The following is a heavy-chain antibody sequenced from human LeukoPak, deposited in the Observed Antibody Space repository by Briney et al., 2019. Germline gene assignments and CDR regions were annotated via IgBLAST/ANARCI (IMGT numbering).Heavy chain of an antibody. CDR2: IYYSGNT. Sequence: SETLSLTCTVSGGSISSGDYYWSWIRQPPGKGLEWIGYIYYSGNTNYNPSLKSRLTISVDMSKNQFSLKLNSVTAADTAVYYCARQGWFGDLSKGYFDLWGRGTLVTVSS. CDR3: ARQGWFGDLSKGYFDL. V-gene: IGHV4-30-4*01. CDR1: GGSISSGDYY. D-gene: IGHD3-10*01. J-gene: IGHJ2*01.